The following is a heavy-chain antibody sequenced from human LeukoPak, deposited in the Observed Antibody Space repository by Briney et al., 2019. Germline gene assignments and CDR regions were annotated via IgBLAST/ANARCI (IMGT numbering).Heavy chain of an antibody. V-gene: IGHV3-7*05. CDR1: GFTFSSYW. CDR2: IKQDGSER. Sequence: GGSLRLSCAASGFTFSSYWMSWVRQAPGKGLEWVANIKQDGSERYYVDSVKGRFTISRDNAKNSLYLQMNSLRAEDTAVYYCATKRGFYSGYDLPDYWGQGTLVTVSS. J-gene: IGHJ4*02. CDR3: ATKRGFYSGYDLPDY. D-gene: IGHD5-12*01.